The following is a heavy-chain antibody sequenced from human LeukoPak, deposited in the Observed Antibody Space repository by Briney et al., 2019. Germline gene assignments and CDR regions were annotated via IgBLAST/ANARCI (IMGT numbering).Heavy chain of an antibody. D-gene: IGHD3-22*01. J-gene: IGHJ3*02. CDR3: ARDTYYYDSSGYYYAAAFDI. V-gene: IGHV1-2*02. CDR2: TNPNSGGT. Sequence: ASVKVSCKASGYTFTGYYMHWVRQAPGQGLEWMGWTNPNSGGTNYAQKFQGRVTMTRDTSISTAYMELSRLRSDDTAVYYCARDTYYYDSSGYYYAAAFDIWGQGTMVTVSS. CDR1: GYTFTGYY.